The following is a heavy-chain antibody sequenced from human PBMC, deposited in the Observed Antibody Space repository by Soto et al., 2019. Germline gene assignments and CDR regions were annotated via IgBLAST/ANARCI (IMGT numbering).Heavy chain of an antibody. CDR2: IYRSGNA. CDR1: GGSISSGGYY. CDR3: DRKNDLSRGSFYYSGLDI. Sequence: QMQLQESGPGLVKPSQTLSLTCTVSGGSISSGGYYWSWIRPPPGKGLEWMGYIYRSGNAYYNPSLSSRLTISVDTAKNQFSLKLSSVTAADTDVYYCDRKNDLSRGSFYYSGLDILGHCTTVTVSS. V-gene: IGHV4-30-4*08. D-gene: IGHD3-3*01. J-gene: IGHJ6*02.